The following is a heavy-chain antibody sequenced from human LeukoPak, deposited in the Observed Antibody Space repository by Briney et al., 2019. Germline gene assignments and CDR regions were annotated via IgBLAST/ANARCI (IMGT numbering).Heavy chain of an antibody. Sequence: PSETLSLTCTVSGGSISSSSYYWGWIRQPPGKGLEWIGSIYYSGSTYYNPSLKSRVTISVDTSKNQFSLKLSSVTAADTAVYYCAKIYQDSCAHHCAPDYWGQGTLVTVSS. CDR1: GGSISSSSYY. CDR2: IYYSGST. CDR3: AKIYQDSCAHHCAPDY. V-gene: IGHV4-39*07. J-gene: IGHJ4*02. D-gene: IGHD3-22*01.